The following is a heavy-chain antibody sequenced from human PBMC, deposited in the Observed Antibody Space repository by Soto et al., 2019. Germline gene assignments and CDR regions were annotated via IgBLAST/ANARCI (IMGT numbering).Heavy chain of an antibody. V-gene: IGHV4-39*01. Sequence: PSETLSLTCTVSGGSISSSSYYWGWIRQPPGKGLEWIGSIYYSGSTYYNPSLKSRVTISVDTSKNQFSLKLSSVTAADTAVYYCASHRHYDILTGPVNWFDPWGQGTLVTVSS. CDR1: GGSISSSSYY. CDR2: IYYSGST. D-gene: IGHD3-9*01. J-gene: IGHJ5*02. CDR3: ASHRHYDILTGPVNWFDP.